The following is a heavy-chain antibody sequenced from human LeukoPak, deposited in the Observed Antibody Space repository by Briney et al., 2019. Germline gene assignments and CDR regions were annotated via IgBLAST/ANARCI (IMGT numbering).Heavy chain of an antibody. Sequence: VASVKVSRKASRYTFTSYYMHWVRQAPGQGLEWMGIINPSGGSTSYAQKLQGRVTMTRDTSTSTVYMELSSLSSEATAVYYCTILTGYYFPKYYYYYYGMDVWGQGTTVTVSS. J-gene: IGHJ6*02. CDR2: INPSGGST. V-gene: IGHV1-46*01. CDR3: TILTGYYFPKYYYYYYGMDV. CDR1: RYTFTSYY. D-gene: IGHD3-9*01.